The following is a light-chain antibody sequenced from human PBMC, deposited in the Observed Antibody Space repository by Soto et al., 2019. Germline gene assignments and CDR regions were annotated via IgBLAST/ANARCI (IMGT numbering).Light chain of an antibody. CDR3: QSYENSRTGFYV. CDR2: GNT. V-gene: IGLV1-40*01. Sequence: QSVLTQPPSVSGAPGQRVTISYTGSSSDIGAGFDVHWYQHLPGTAPKLLIYGNTNRPSGVPGRFSGSKSGTSASLVITGLQAEDEADYYCQSYENSRTGFYVFGTGTKVTVL. CDR1: SSDIGAGFD. J-gene: IGLJ1*01.